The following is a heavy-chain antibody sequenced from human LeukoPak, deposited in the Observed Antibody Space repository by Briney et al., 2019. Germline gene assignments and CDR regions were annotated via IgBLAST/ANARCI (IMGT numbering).Heavy chain of an antibody. J-gene: IGHJ4*02. D-gene: IGHD6-19*01. CDR1: GGSISIYY. CDR2: IYYSGST. Sequence: SETLSLTCTVSGGSISIYYWSWIRQPPGKGLEWIGYIYYSGSTNYNPSLKSRVTISVDTSKNQFSLKLSSVTAADTAVYYCARLQPVYSSGWFSFDYWGQGTLVTVSS. V-gene: IGHV4-59*01. CDR3: ARLQPVYSSGWFSFDY.